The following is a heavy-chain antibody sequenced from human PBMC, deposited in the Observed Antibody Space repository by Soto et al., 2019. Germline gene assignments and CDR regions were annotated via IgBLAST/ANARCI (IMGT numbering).Heavy chain of an antibody. D-gene: IGHD6-13*01. J-gene: IGHJ4*02. V-gene: IGHV4-34*01. Sequence: SETLSLTCAVYGGSFSGYYCTWSRQPPGKGLEWIGEINDSGGTDYNPSLKSRVTISLDTSKNQLSLKLSSVTAADTAVYYCARGRKGFSSSCYVDWGQGTLVTVSS. CDR1: GGSFSGYY. CDR3: ARGRKGFSSSCYVD. CDR2: INDSGGT.